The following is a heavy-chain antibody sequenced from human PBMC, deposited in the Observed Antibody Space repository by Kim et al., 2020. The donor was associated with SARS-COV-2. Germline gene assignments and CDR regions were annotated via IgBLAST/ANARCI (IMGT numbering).Heavy chain of an antibody. CDR3: ARGGGKWFYYYGMDV. CDR2: IYYSGST. J-gene: IGHJ6*02. D-gene: IGHD2-15*01. Sequence: SETLSLTCTVSGGSISSGDYYWSWIRQPPGKGLEWIGYIYYSGSTYYNPSLKSRVTISVDTSKNQFSLKLSSVTAADTAVYYCARGGGKWFYYYGMDVWGQGTTVTVSS. CDR1: GGSISSGDYY. V-gene: IGHV4-30-4*01.